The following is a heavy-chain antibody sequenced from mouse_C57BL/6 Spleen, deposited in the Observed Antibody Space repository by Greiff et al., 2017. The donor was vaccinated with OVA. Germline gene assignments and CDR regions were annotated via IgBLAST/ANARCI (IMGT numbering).Heavy chain of an antibody. CDR2: ISYDGSN. D-gene: IGHD2-4*01. J-gene: IGHJ1*03. CDR1: GYSITSGYY. Sequence: DVKLQESGPGLVKPSQSLSLTCSVTGYSITSGYYWNWIRQFPGNKLEWMGYISYDGSNNYNPSLKNRISITRDTSKNQFFLKLNSVTTEDTATYYCARRGYDYDWYFDVWGTGTTVTVSS. CDR3: ARRGYDYDWYFDV. V-gene: IGHV3-6*01.